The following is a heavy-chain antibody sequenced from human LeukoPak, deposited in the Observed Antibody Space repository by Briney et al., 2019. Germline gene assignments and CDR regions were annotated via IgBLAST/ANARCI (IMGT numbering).Heavy chain of an antibody. J-gene: IGHJ4*02. CDR3: AREPTQPLRFGEFHPFDN. D-gene: IGHD3-10*01. CDR1: GGSISSTEDH. V-gene: IGHV4-31*03. CDR2: TSYSGYP. Sequence: SETLSLTCTVSGGSISSTEDHWTWIRQHPGKALEWIGYTSYSGYPDSNPSLKSRVTISLDTSKNQFSLKLSSVTAADTAMYYCAREPTQPLRFGEFHPFDNWGQGTLVTVS.